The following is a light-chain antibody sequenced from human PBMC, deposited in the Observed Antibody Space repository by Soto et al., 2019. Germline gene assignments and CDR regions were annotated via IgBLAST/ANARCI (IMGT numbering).Light chain of an antibody. J-gene: IGKJ5*01. CDR3: QQYGSSPLIT. V-gene: IGKV3-20*01. Sequence: SPGTLSLSTGERATLSCRASQSVSSSYLAWYQQKPGQAPRLLIYGASSRATGIPDRFSGSGSGTDFTLTISRLEPEDFAVYYCQQYGSSPLITFGQGTRLEIK. CDR2: GAS. CDR1: QSVSSSY.